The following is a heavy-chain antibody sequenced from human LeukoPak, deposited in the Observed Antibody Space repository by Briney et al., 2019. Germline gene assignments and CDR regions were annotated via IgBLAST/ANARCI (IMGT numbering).Heavy chain of an antibody. J-gene: IGHJ4*02. D-gene: IGHD6-13*01. CDR3: ARDPFGYSSSWYADGNY. V-gene: IGHV1-69*04. CDR2: IIPILGIA. Sequence: GASVKVSCKASGGTFSSYAISWVRQAPGQGLEWMGRIIPILGIANYAQKFQGRVTITADKSTSTAYMELSSLRSEDTAVYYCARDPFGYSSSWYADGNYWGQGTLVTVSS. CDR1: GGTFSSYA.